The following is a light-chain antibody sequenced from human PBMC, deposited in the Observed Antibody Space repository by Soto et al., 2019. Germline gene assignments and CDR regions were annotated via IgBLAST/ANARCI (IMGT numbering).Light chain of an antibody. Sequence: EIVLTQSPATLSLSPGERATLSCRASQSVSSYLAWYQQKPGQAPRLLIYDASNRATGIPARFSGSEPGTDFTLTISSLEPEDFAVYYCQQRSNWSLTFGGGTKVEIK. CDR2: DAS. J-gene: IGKJ4*01. CDR3: QQRSNWSLT. CDR1: QSVSSY. V-gene: IGKV3-11*01.